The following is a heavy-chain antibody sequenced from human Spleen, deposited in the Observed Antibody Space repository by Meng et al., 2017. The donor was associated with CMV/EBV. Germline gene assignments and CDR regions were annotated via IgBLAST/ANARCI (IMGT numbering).Heavy chain of an antibody. D-gene: IGHD6-13*01. J-gene: IGHJ4*02. CDR2: INHSGST. V-gene: IGHV4-34*01. CDR1: GGSFSGYY. Sequence: VQLPQWGGGLLKPSETLSLTCAVYGGSFSGYYWSWIRQPPGKGLEWIGEINHSGSTNYNPSLKSRVTISVDTSKNQFSLKLSSVTAADTAVYYCASELPGSSWYYFDYWGQGTLVTVSS. CDR3: ASELPGSSWYYFDY.